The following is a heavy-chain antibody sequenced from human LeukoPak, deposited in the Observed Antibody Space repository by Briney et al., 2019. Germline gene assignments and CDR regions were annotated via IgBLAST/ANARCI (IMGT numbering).Heavy chain of an antibody. Sequence: GASVKVSCKASGHTFTGYYIHWVRQAPGQGLEWMGRINPNSGGTNYAQKFQGRVTMTRDTSISTAYMQLSRLTSDDTAVYYCAREPMVRDFNWFDPWGQGTLVTVSS. CDR2: INPNSGGT. V-gene: IGHV1-2*06. J-gene: IGHJ5*02. D-gene: IGHD3-10*01. CDR1: GHTFTGYY. CDR3: AREPMVRDFNWFDP.